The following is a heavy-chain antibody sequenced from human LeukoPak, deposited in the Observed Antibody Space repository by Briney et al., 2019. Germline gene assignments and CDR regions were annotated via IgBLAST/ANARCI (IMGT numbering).Heavy chain of an antibody. D-gene: IGHD2-2*02. CDR1: GYTFTSSD. Sequence: RASVKVSCKASGYTFTSSDINWVRQATGQGLEWMGWMNPNSGNTGYVQKFQGRVPMTRDTSISTAYMELSSLTSEDTAVYYSARGVTYCSSTSCYTLDYWGQGTLVTVSS. CDR2: MNPNSGNT. J-gene: IGHJ4*02. CDR3: ARGVTYCSSTSCYTLDY. V-gene: IGHV1-8*01.